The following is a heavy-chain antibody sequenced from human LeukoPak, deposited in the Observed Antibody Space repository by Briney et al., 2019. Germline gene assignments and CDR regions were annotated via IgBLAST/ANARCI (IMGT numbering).Heavy chain of an antibody. CDR2: ISSSSSTI. V-gene: IGHV3-48*01. Sequence: GGSLRLSCAASGFTFSSYSMNWVRQAPGKGLEWVSYISSSSSTIYYADPVKGRFTISRDNAKNSLYLQMNSLRAEDTAVYYCAREFRDFWSGYYYDYWGQGTLVTVSS. D-gene: IGHD3-3*01. CDR3: AREFRDFWSGYYYDY. J-gene: IGHJ4*02. CDR1: GFTFSSYS.